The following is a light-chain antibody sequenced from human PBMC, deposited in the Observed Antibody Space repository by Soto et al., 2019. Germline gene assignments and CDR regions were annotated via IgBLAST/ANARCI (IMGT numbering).Light chain of an antibody. J-gene: IGKJ4*01. CDR3: QQYDSYPLT. V-gene: IGKV1-5*03. Sequence: DIQMTQSPSTLSASVGDRVTITCRASQSISSCLAWYQHKPGKAPNLLIYKASSLESGVPSRFSGSGSGTEFTLTVSSLQPDDFATYYCQQYDSYPLTFGGGTKVEIK. CDR2: KAS. CDR1: QSISSC.